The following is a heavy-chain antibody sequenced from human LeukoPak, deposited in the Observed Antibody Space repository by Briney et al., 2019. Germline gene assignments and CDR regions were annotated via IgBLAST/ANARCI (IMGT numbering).Heavy chain of an antibody. Sequence: GGSLRLSCEASGFTFSSNSMNWVRQAPGKGLEWVSYISSSGSTIYYADSVKGRFTISRDNAKNSLYLQMNSLRAEDTAVYYCAELGITMIGGVWGKGTTVTISS. CDR1: GFTFSSNS. V-gene: IGHV3-48*03. CDR3: AELGITMIGGV. CDR2: ISSSGSTI. J-gene: IGHJ6*04. D-gene: IGHD3-10*02.